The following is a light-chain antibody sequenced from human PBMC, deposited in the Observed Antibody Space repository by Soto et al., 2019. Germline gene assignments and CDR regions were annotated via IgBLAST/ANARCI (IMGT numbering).Light chain of an antibody. CDR2: DVS. V-gene: IGKV1-5*01. Sequence: DIQMTQSPSTLSASVGDRVTISCRASQSVATWLAWYQQKPGKAPKVLIYDVSHLPDGVPLRFSGTGSGTEFTLTITNLQPDDFATYYCQQYQTYWTFGQGTRVDIK. J-gene: IGKJ1*01. CDR3: QQYQTYWT. CDR1: QSVATW.